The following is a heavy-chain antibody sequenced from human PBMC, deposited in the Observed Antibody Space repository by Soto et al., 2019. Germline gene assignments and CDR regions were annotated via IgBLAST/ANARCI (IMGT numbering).Heavy chain of an antibody. J-gene: IGHJ5*02. D-gene: IGHD3-3*01. Sequence: SETLSLTCAVSGYSISSGYYWGWIRQPPGKGLEWIGSIYHSGSTYYNPSLKSRVTISVDTSKNQFSLKLSSVTAADTAVYYCETQGGPQRFLEWLVGGNWFDHWGQGTLVTVSS. CDR3: ETQGGPQRFLEWLVGGNWFDH. V-gene: IGHV4-38-2*01. CDR1: GYSISSGYY. CDR2: IYHSGST.